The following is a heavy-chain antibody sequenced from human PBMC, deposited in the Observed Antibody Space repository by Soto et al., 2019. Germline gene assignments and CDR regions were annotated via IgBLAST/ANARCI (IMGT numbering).Heavy chain of an antibody. V-gene: IGHV2-5*01. CDR1: GFSLSTSGVG. D-gene: IGHD6-19*01. J-gene: IGHJ4*02. CDR2: IYWNDDK. Sequence: SGPTLVNPTQTLTLTCTFSGFSLSTSGVGVGWIRQPPGKALEWLALIYWNDDKRYSPSLKSRLTITKDTSKNQVVLTMTNMDPVHTPTYSCAREYSSGWYSFLDYWDQETLGAASS. CDR3: AREYSSGWYSFLDY.